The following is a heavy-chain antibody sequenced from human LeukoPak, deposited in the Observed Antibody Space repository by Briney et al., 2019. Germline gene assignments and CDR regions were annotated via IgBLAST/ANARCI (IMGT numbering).Heavy chain of an antibody. CDR2: ISGSGGSGEWT. V-gene: IGHV3-23*01. D-gene: IGHD1-7*01. Sequence: GGSLRLSCEASGYTFKGYGLTWVRQAPGKGLEWVSGISGSGGSGEWTYYAEAVWSRFTISRDSSEKTLYLQMNSLRAEDTAVYYCAKDLVELELPLWYFDLWGRGTLVTVSS. J-gene: IGHJ2*01. CDR3: AKDLVELELPLWYFDL. CDR1: GYTFKGYG.